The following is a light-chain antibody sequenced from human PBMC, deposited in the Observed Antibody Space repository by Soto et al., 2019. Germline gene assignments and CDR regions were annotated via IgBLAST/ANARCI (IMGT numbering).Light chain of an antibody. J-gene: IGKJ4*01. CDR3: QQSHTLPT. CDR2: SAS. CDR1: QRIGNF. V-gene: IGKV1-39*01. Sequence: DIQMTQSPSSLSASVGDRATITCRASQRIGNFLNWYQQKPGTVPKVLIYSASSLQSGVPSRFSGSGFGTYFTLTISSLQPDDFANYYYQQSHTLPTFGGGTTVEIK.